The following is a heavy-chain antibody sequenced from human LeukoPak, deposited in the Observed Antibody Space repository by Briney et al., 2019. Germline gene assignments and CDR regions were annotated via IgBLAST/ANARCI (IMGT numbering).Heavy chain of an antibody. J-gene: IGHJ5*02. CDR3: ARSNYDFWSGYPIRGWFDP. CDR1: GGSFSGYY. D-gene: IGHD3-3*01. CDR2: INHSGST. V-gene: IGHV4-34*01. Sequence: SETLSLTCAVYGGSFSGYYWSWIRQPPGKGLEWIGEINHSGSTNYNPSLKSRVTISVDTSKNQFSLKLSSVTAADTAVYYCARSNYDFWSGYPIRGWFDPWGQGTLVTVSS.